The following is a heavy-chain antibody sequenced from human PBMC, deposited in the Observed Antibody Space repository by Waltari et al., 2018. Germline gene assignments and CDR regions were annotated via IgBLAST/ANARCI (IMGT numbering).Heavy chain of an antibody. D-gene: IGHD3-10*01. J-gene: IGHJ6*02. CDR3: ARLSSTSTGNYYYGLDV. V-gene: IGHV4-39*01. CDR1: GGSIDSSSYY. CDR2: IYHTGTT. Sequence: QLQLQESGPGLVKPSETLSLTCTVSGGSIDSSSYYWGWIRQSPGKGLEWFGTIYHTGTTYDNPSLKSRVTLSIDTAKNQFSLKLSSVIATDTAVYYCARLSSTSTGNYYYGLDVWGQGTTVTVSS.